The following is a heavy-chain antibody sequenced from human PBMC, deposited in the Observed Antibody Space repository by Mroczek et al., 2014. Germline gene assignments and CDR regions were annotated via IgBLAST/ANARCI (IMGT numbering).Heavy chain of an antibody. D-gene: IGHD2-2*01. Sequence: VQLVETGAEVKKPGSSVKVSCKASGGTFSSYAISWVRQAPGQGLEWMGGIIPIFGTANYAQKFQGRVTITADESTSTAYMELSSLRSEDTAVYYCARLVVPAAKGSNFDYWGQGTLVTVSS. CDR3: ARLVVPAAKGSNFDY. J-gene: IGHJ4*02. CDR1: GGTFSSYA. CDR2: IIPIFGTA. V-gene: IGHV1-69*01.